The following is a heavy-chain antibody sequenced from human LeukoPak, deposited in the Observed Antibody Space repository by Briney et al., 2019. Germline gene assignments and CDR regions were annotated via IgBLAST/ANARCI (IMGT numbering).Heavy chain of an antibody. CDR1: GGTFSSYA. J-gene: IGHJ5*02. D-gene: IGHD6-13*01. CDR2: IIPILGIA. Sequence: SVKVSCKASGGTFSSYAISWVRQAPGQGLEWMGRIIPILGIANYAQKFQGRVTITADKSTSTAYMELSSLRSEDTAVYYCARGRYSSSWYGNRGNWFDPWGQGTLVTVSS. V-gene: IGHV1-69*04. CDR3: ARGRYSSSWYGNRGNWFDP.